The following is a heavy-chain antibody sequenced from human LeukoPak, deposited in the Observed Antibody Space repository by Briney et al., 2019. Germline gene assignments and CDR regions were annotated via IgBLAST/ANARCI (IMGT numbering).Heavy chain of an antibody. V-gene: IGHV3-7*05. CDR3: ARDSPGITIFGVVTPN. J-gene: IGHJ4*02. D-gene: IGHD3-3*01. Sequence: GGSLRLSCAASGLTLSSYAMSWVRQAPGKGLEWVAKIKQDGSEKYYADSVKGRFTIPRDNAKNSLYLQMNSLRAEDTAVYYCARDSPGITIFGVVTPNGGQGTLVTVSS. CDR1: GLTLSSYA. CDR2: IKQDGSEK.